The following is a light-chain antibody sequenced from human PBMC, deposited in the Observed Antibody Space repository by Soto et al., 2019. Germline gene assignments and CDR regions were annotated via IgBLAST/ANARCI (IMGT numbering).Light chain of an antibody. J-gene: IGLJ1*01. V-gene: IGLV2-14*03. CDR3: SSYTSSSTHV. CDR2: DVS. CDR1: SSDVGAYTF. Sequence: QSALTQPASVSGSPGQSITISCTGTSSDVGAYTFVSWYQQHPDKVPKLMIFDVSRRPSGVSDRFSGSKSGNTASLTISGLQPEDEADYYCSSYTSSSTHVFGSGTMLTVL.